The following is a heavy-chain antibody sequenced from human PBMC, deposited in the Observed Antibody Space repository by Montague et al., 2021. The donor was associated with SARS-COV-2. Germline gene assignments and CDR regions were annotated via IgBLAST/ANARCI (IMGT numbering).Heavy chain of an antibody. CDR1: GDSVSSNIAT. D-gene: IGHD2-2*01. CDR3: ARIPVGSKYYFDF. CDR2: TYYRSKWYN. J-gene: IGHJ4*02. V-gene: IGHV6-1*01. Sequence: CAISGDSVSSNIATWNWIRQSPSRGLEWLGMTYYRSKWYNDYAESVKSRITIDPDTSKHQFSLHLNSVTPEDTAVYYCARIPVGSKYYFDFWGQGTLVTVYS.